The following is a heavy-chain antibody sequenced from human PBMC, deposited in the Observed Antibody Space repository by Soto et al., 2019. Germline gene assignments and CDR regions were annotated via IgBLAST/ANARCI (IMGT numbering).Heavy chain of an antibody. V-gene: IGHV5-51*01. CDR2: IYPGDSDT. D-gene: IGHD6-19*01. J-gene: IGHJ6*02. CDR3: ARRVHEAVAGTEYYYYGMDV. CDR1: GYSFTSYW. Sequence: LGESLKISCKGSGYSFTSYWIGWVRQMPGKGLEWMGIIYPGDSDTRYSPSFQGQATISADKSISTAYLQWSSLKASDTAMYYCARRVHEAVAGTEYYYYGMDVWGQGTTVTVSS.